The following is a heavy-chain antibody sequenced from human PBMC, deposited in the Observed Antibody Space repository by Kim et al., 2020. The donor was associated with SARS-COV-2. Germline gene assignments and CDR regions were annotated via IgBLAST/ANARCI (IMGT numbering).Heavy chain of an antibody. CDR3: ARLPVDYYYYMDV. V-gene: IGHV3-11*01. J-gene: IGHJ6*03. Sequence: YKEPVKGRITLTRDNAKNSLYLQMNSLRAEDTAVYYCARLPVDYYYYMDVWGKGTTVTVSS.